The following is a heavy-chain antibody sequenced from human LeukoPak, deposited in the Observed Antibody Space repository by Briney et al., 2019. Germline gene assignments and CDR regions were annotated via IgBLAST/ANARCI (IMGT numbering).Heavy chain of an antibody. J-gene: IGHJ4*02. CDR3: ARALILAAADDY. V-gene: IGHV3-7*01. CDR1: GFSFNTLW. D-gene: IGHD6-13*01. CDR2: INQDGSEV. Sequence: GGSLRLSCVASGFSFNTLWMTWVRQAPGRGLEWVANINQDGSEVHYVDSVKGRFTISRDNAKNSLYLQMNSLRAEDTAVYYCARALILAAADDYWGQGTLVTVSS.